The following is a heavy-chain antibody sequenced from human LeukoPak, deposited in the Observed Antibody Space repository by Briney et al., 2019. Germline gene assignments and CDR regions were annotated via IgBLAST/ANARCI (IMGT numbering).Heavy chain of an antibody. J-gene: IGHJ5*02. D-gene: IGHD4-17*01. Sequence: GESLKISCKGSGYTFISNWITWVRQMPGKGLEWMGRIDPSDSYTNYSPSFQGHVAISADKSTSTAYLQWSSLKASDTAMCYCASRATVPPYNWFDPWGQGTLVTVSS. V-gene: IGHV5-10-1*01. CDR2: IDPSDSYT. CDR1: GYTFISNW. CDR3: ASRATVPPYNWFDP.